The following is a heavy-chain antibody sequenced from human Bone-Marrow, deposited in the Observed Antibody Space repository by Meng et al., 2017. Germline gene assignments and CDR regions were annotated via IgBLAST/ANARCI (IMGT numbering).Heavy chain of an antibody. Sequence: QVQLQQWGAGLLKPSETLSLTCAVYGGSFSGYYWSWIRQPPGKGLEWIGEINHSGSTNYNPSLKSRVTISVDTSKNQFSLKLSSVTAADTAVYYRARTRGYSYGYYGYWGQGTLVTVSS. J-gene: IGHJ4*02. CDR3: ARTRGYSYGYYGY. V-gene: IGHV4-34*01. D-gene: IGHD5-18*01. CDR2: INHSGST. CDR1: GGSFSGYY.